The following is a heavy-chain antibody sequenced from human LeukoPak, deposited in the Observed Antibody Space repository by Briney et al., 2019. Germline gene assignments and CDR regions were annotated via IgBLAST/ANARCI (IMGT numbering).Heavy chain of an antibody. J-gene: IGHJ3*02. CDR3: ALYYDILTGTGAFDI. V-gene: IGHV1-8*02. D-gene: IGHD3-9*01. CDR2: MNTNSGNT. Sequence: ASVPVSCKASGYTFTSYDINWLRQAAGQGLEWMGWMNTNSGNTGYAQKFQGRVTMTEDTSTDTAYMELSSLRSEDTAVYYCALYYDILTGTGAFDIWGQGTMVTVSS. CDR1: GYTFTSYD.